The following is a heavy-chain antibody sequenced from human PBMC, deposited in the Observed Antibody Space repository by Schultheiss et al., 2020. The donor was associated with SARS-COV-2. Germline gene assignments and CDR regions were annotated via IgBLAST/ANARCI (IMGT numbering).Heavy chain of an antibody. D-gene: IGHD3-3*01. J-gene: IGHJ5*02. CDR1: GYTFTSYG. CDR2: IIPIFGTA. V-gene: IGHV1-69*05. Sequence: SVKVSCKASGYTFTSYGISWVRQAPGQGLEWMGGIIPIFGTANYAQKFQGRVTMTRDTATSTVYMELSSVRSEDTAVYYCARVGFYEYWFDPWGQGTLVTVSS. CDR3: ARVGFYEYWFDP.